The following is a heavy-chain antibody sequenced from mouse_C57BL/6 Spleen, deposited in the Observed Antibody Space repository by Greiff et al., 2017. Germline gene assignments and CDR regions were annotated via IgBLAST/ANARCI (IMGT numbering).Heavy chain of an antibody. Sequence: VQLKQSGAELVRPGASVKLSCTASGFNIKDDYMHWVKQRPEQGLEWIGWIDPENGDTEYASKFQGKATITADTSSNTAYLQLSSLTSEDTAVYYCTTYDGYLWGQGTTLTVSS. CDR3: TTYDGYL. V-gene: IGHV14-4*01. CDR1: GFNIKDDY. J-gene: IGHJ2*01. CDR2: IDPENGDT. D-gene: IGHD2-3*01.